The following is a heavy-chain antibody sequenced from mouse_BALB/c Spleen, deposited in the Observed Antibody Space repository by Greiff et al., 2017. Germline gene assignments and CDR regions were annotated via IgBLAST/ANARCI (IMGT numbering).Heavy chain of an antibody. Sequence: EVMLVESGGGLVQPGGSLNLSCAASGFAFSRYWMSWARQAPGKGQEWIGEINPGSSTINYTPSLKDKFIISRDNAKNTLYLQMSKVRSEDTALYYCARLSNYRGYAMDYWGQGTSVTVSS. D-gene: IGHD2-5*01. V-gene: IGHV4-2*02. CDR1: GFAFSRYW. J-gene: IGHJ4*01. CDR2: INPGSSTI. CDR3: ARLSNYRGYAMDY.